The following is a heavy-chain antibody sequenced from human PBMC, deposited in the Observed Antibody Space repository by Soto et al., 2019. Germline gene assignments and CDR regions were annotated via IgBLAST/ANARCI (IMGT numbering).Heavy chain of an antibody. V-gene: IGHV3-9*01. CDR1: GFTFDDYA. D-gene: IGHD6-6*01. Sequence: EVQLVESGGGLVQPGRSLRLSCAASGFTFDDYAMHWVRQVPGKGLEWVSGISWNSGNIGYADSEKGRFTISRDNAKNSLYLQMNSLRVEDTALYYCAKDTYSSSPYYMDVWGKGTTVTVSS. CDR2: ISWNSGNI. CDR3: AKDTYSSSPYYMDV. J-gene: IGHJ6*03.